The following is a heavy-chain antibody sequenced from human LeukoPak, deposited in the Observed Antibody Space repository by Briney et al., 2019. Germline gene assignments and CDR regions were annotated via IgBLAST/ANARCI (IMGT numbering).Heavy chain of an antibody. V-gene: IGHV4-4*02. Sequence: ASETLSLTCTVSGGSISSNNWWSWVRQPPGKGLEWIGEIYHSGSTNYNPSLKSRVTISVDKSKNQFSLELTSVTAADTAVYYCARYGSGSYIDYWGQGTLVTVSS. CDR3: ARYGSGSYIDY. J-gene: IGHJ4*02. CDR1: GGSISSNNW. CDR2: IYHSGST. D-gene: IGHD3-10*01.